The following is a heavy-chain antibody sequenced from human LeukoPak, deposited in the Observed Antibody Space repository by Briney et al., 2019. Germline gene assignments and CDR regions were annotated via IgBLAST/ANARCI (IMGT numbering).Heavy chain of an antibody. CDR3: AYGRVRYYYMDV. CDR1: GFTVSSNY. CDR2: IYSGGNT. V-gene: IGHV3-66*01. D-gene: IGHD3-10*02. J-gene: IGHJ6*03. Sequence: GGSLRLSCAASGFTVSSNYMTWVRQAPGKGLEWASTIYSGGNTHYGDSVKGRFTISRDNSKNTLYLQMNSLRAEDTAVYYCAYGRVRYYYMDVWGKGTTVTVSS.